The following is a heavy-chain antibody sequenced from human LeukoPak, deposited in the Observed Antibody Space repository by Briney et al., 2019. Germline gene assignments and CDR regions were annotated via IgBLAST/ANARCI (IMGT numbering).Heavy chain of an antibody. J-gene: IGHJ4*02. CDR2: ISYDGSNK. CDR1: GFTFSSYA. D-gene: IGHD2-21*01. V-gene: IGHV3-30-3*01. CDR3: ASLYYDY. Sequence: GGSLRLSCAASGFTFSSYAIHWVRQAPGKGLEWVAVISYDGSNKYYADSVKGRFTISRDNSKNTLYLQMNSLRAEDTAVYYCASLYYDYWGQGTLVTVSS.